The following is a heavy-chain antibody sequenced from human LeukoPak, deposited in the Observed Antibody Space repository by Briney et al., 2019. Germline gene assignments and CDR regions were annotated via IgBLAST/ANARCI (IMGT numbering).Heavy chain of an antibody. J-gene: IGHJ5*02. D-gene: IGHD3-22*01. CDR3: ARRMKIGVIWP. V-gene: IGHV4-31*03. CDR1: GGSISSGGYY. CDR2: IYYSGST. Sequence: SETLSLTCTVSGGSISSGGYYWSWFRQHPGKGLEWIGYIYYSGSTYYNPSLKSRVTISVDTSKNQFSLKLSSVTAADTAVYYCARRMKIGVIWPWGQGTLVTVSS.